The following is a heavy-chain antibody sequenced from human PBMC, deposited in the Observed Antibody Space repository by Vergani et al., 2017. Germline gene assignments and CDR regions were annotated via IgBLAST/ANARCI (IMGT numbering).Heavy chain of an antibody. D-gene: IGHD6-19*01. CDR2: IKQDGSEK. V-gene: IGHV3-7*01. CDR1: GFTFSSYW. CDR3: ARWFYGSGWYEGFDY. J-gene: IGHJ4*02. Sequence: EVQLVESGGGLVQPGGSLRLSCAASGFTFSSYWMSWVRQAPGKGLEWVANIKQDGSEKYYVDSVKGRFTISRDNAKNSLYLQMNSLRAEDTAVYYCARWFYGSGWYEGFDYWGQGTLVTVSS.